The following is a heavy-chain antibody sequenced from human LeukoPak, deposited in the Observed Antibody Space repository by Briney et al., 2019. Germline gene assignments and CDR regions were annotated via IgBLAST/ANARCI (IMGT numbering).Heavy chain of an antibody. CDR2: MNKDGDNS. CDR1: GFTFSNYA. V-gene: IGHV3-23*01. J-gene: IGHJ4*02. Sequence: GGSLRLSCAASGFTFSNYAMSWVRQAPGKGLEWVSAMNKDGDNSYYADSVKGRFTISRDNSKNTLYLQMNSLRADDTAVYFCAKDYPVGDHYWGQGTLVTVSS. D-gene: IGHD3-10*01. CDR3: AKDYPVGDHY.